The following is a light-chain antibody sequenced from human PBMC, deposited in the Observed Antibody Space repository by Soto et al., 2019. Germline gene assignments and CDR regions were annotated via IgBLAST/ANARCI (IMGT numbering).Light chain of an antibody. V-gene: IGKV3-11*01. CDR2: DAS. CDR3: QQRSNWPFT. Sequence: EIVLTQSPATLSLSPGERATLSCRASQSVSSYLAWYQQKPGQAPRLLIYDASNRATGIPAGFSGSGSGTDFTLTISSLEPEDFAVYYCQQRSNWPFTVGPGTKVDIK. CDR1: QSVSSY. J-gene: IGKJ3*01.